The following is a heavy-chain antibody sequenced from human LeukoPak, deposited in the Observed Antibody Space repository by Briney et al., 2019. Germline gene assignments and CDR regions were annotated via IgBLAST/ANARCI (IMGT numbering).Heavy chain of an antibody. CDR3: AADLSDYGDQTGAFYI. J-gene: IGHJ3*02. CDR1: GFTLTSFA. CDR2: IVVGSGNT. Sequence: GTSVKVSCQASGFTLTSFAIEWVRQARGQRLEWIGWIVVGSGNTNYAQKFQERVTITRDMSTSTAYMDLSRLRSEDTAVYYCAADLSDYGDQTGAFYIWGQGTMVTVSS. D-gene: IGHD4-17*01. V-gene: IGHV1-58*02.